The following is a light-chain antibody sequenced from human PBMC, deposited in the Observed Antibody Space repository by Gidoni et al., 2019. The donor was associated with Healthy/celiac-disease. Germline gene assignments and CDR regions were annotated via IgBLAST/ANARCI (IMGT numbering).Light chain of an antibody. V-gene: IGKV2-28*01. CDR3: MQALQTPT. CDR2: LGS. Sequence: DIVMPQSPLSLPVTPGEPASISCRSSQSLLHSNGYNYLDWYLQKPGQSPQLLIYLGSNRASGVPDRFSGSGAGTDFTLKISRVEAEDVGVYYCMQALQTPTFGQXTKVEIK. J-gene: IGKJ1*01. CDR1: QSLLHSNGYNY.